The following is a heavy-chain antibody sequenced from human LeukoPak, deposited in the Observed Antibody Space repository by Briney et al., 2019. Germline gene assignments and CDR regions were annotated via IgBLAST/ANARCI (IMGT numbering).Heavy chain of an antibody. J-gene: IGHJ5*02. D-gene: IGHD1-26*01. V-gene: IGHV1-46*01. CDR2: INPSGGST. CDR1: GYTFTGYY. Sequence: ASVKVSCKASGYTFTGYYMHWVRQAPGQGLEWMGIINPSGGSTSYAQKFQGRVTMTRDTSTSTVYMELSSLRSEDAAVYYCARDLGARLDPWGQGTLVTVSS. CDR3: ARDLGARLDP.